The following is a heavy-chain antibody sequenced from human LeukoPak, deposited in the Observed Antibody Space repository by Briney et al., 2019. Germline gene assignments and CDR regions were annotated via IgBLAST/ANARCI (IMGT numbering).Heavy chain of an antibody. V-gene: IGHV3-7*03. Sequence: GGSLRLSCAASGFTFSSYWMSWVRQAPGKGLEWVANIKQDGSEKYYVDSVKGRFTISRDNAKNSLYLQMNSLRAEDTAVYYCAKERWELLPCFDYWGQGTLVTVSS. CDR3: AKERWELLPCFDY. J-gene: IGHJ4*02. D-gene: IGHD1-26*01. CDR1: GFTFSSYW. CDR2: IKQDGSEK.